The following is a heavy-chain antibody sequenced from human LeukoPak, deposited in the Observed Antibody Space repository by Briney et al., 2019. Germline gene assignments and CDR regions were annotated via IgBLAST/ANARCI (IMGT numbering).Heavy chain of an antibody. CDR2: INPNSGGT. Sequence: ASVKVSCKASGYTFTGYYMHWVRQAPGQGLEWMGWINPNSGGTNYAQKFQGRVTMTRDTSISTAYMELSRLRFDDTAVYYCARDFVLPEYCGGDCYSREHDAFDIWGQGTMVTVSS. CDR1: GYTFTGYY. CDR3: ARDFVLPEYCGGDCYSREHDAFDI. D-gene: IGHD2-21*02. J-gene: IGHJ3*02. V-gene: IGHV1-2*02.